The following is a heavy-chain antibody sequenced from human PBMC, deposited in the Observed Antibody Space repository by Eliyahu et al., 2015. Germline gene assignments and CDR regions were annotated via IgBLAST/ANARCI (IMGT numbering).Heavy chain of an antibody. Sequence: VQLVESGGGLIQPGGSLRLSCAASGLTVSSSYMSWVRQPPGKGLEWVSVIYGDGSTYYADSVKGRFTISRDNYKNTLDLQMNSLRAEDTAVYYCARGPWVSGDCSYDYWGQGTLVTVSS. CDR2: IYGDGST. J-gene: IGHJ4*02. CDR3: ARGPWVSGDCSYDY. D-gene: IGHD2-21*02. V-gene: IGHV3-53*01. CDR1: GLTVSSSY.